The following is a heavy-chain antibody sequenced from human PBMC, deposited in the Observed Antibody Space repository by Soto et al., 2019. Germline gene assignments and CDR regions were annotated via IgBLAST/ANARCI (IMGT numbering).Heavy chain of an antibody. CDR1: GFTFSSYS. CDR3: AIDPYSNVPTRWSLYYYIGV. V-gene: IGHV3-21*01. Sequence: EVQLVESGGGLVKPGGSLRLSCAASGFTFSSYSMNWVRQAPGKGLEWVSAISSSSSYIYYADSVKGRFTISRDNTKNYLYQQMNSLRVKDTSVYDCAIDPYSNVPTRWSLYYYIGVWGQGTTVTVSS. CDR2: ISSSSSYI. J-gene: IGHJ6*03. D-gene: IGHD4-4*01.